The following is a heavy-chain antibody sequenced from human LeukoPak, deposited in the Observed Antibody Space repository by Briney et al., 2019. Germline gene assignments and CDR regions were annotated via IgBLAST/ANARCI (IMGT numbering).Heavy chain of an antibody. J-gene: IGHJ4*02. CDR1: GFTFSSYA. CDR3: AKDVGYDYVWGSPLDY. Sequence: GGSLRLSCAASGFTFSSYAMSWVRQAPGKGLEWVSAISGSGGSTYYADSVKGRFTISRDNSKNTLYLQMNSLRAEDTAVYYCAKDVGYDYVWGSPLDYWGQGTLVTVSS. V-gene: IGHV3-23*01. D-gene: IGHD3-16*01. CDR2: ISGSGGST.